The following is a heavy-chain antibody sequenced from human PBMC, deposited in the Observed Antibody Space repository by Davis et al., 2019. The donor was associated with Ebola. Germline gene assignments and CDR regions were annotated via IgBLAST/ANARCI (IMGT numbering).Heavy chain of an antibody. CDR2: INHSGST. Sequence: SETLSLTCAVYGGSFSGYYWSWIRQPPGKALEWIGEINHSGSTNYNPSLKSRVTISVDTSKNQFSLKLSSVTAADTAVYYCARQDYYDSSGYYQPDAFDIWGQGTMVTVSS. CDR3: ARQDYYDSSGYYQPDAFDI. J-gene: IGHJ3*02. D-gene: IGHD3-22*01. CDR1: GGSFSGYY. V-gene: IGHV4-34*01.